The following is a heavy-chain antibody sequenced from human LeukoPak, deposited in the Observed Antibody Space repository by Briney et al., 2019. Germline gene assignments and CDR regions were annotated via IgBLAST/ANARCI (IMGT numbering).Heavy chain of an antibody. CDR2: IYYSGST. J-gene: IGHJ4*02. D-gene: IGHD1-26*01. CDR3: ARDSGSYFLFDY. V-gene: IGHV4-30-4*08. CDR1: GGSISSGDYY. Sequence: SQTLPLTCTVSGGSISSGDYYWSWIPQPPGKALEWGGYIYYSGSTYYNPSLKSRVTISVDKSKNQFSLKLSSVTAADTAVYYCARDSGSYFLFDYWGQGTLVTVSS.